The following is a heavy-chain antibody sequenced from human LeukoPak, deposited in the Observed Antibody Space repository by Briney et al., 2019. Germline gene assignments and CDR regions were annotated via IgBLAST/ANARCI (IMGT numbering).Heavy chain of an antibody. J-gene: IGHJ4*02. V-gene: IGHV3-23*01. D-gene: IGHD5-12*01. CDR1: GFTFSSYA. Sequence: GGSLRLSCAASGFTFSSYAMSWVRQVPGKGLEWVSAISGSGGSTYYADSVKGRFTISRDNSKNTLYLQMNSLRAEDTAVYYCAKSRTAVATIRYFDYWGQGTLVTVSS. CDR2: ISGSGGST. CDR3: AKSRTAVATIRYFDY.